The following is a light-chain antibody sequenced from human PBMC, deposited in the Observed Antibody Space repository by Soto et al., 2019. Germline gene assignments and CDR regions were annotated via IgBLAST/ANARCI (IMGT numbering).Light chain of an antibody. Sequence: EIVLTQSPGTLSLSPGERATLSCRASQSVSSSYLAWYQQKPGQAPMLLIYGASSRATGIPDRFSGSGSGTDFTLTISRLEPEDFAVYYWQQYDRSPLTFGRGTKVEIK. CDR1: QSVSSSY. J-gene: IGKJ4*01. V-gene: IGKV3-20*01. CDR2: GAS. CDR3: QQYDRSPLT.